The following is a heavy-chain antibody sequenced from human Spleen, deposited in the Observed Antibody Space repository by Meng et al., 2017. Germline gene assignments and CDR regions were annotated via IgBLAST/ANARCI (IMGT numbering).Heavy chain of an antibody. Sequence: QVHLVQSGAEVKKPGSSVKVSCKASGDTFSNYGISWVRQAPGQGLEWMGRINPNSGGTNYAQKFQGRVTMTRDTSISTAYMELNRLRSDDTAVYYCARDVGSSWYQNWFDPWGQGTLVTVSS. CDR2: INPNSGGT. D-gene: IGHD6-13*01. CDR3: ARDVGSSWYQNWFDP. CDR1: GDTFSNYG. J-gene: IGHJ5*02. V-gene: IGHV1-2*06.